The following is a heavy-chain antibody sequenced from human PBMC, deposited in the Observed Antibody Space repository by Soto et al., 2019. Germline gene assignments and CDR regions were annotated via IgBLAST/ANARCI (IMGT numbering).Heavy chain of an antibody. V-gene: IGHV4-4*02. Sequence: QVQLQESGPGLVKPSGTLSLTCAVSGGSISSSNWWSWVRQPPGKGLEWIGEIYHSGSTNYNPSLKRRVSISVAKSKNQVALKESAVTAADTAVYYCAKTGYCSGWYYFDYGGQGTLVTVSS. CDR3: AKTGYCSGWYYFDY. D-gene: IGHD6-13*01. CDR2: IYHSGST. J-gene: IGHJ4*02. CDR1: GGSISSSNW.